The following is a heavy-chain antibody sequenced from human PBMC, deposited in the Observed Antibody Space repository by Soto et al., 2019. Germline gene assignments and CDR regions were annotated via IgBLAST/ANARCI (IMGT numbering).Heavy chain of an antibody. J-gene: IGHJ5*02. CDR1: GFTFSNAW. CDR2: IKSQTDGGAT. D-gene: IGHD2-2*01. Sequence: EVQLVESGGGLEKPGGSLTLSCAASGFTFSNAWMHWVRQAPGKGLEWVGRIKSQTDGGATNYGAPVQGRFTISRDDPGNTLYLQMNSLKTEDTAVYYCATLYHFDPWGQGTLVTVSS. V-gene: IGHV3-15*06. CDR3: ATLYHFDP.